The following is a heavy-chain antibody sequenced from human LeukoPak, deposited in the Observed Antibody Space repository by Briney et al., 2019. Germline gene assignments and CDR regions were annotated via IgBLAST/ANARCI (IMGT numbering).Heavy chain of an antibody. V-gene: IGHV4-34*01. D-gene: IGHD2-15*01. CDR1: GGSFSGYY. CDR2: INHSGST. CDR3: ARVLVVRDRTTTIYYGMDV. Sequence: PSETLSLTCAVYGGSFSGYYWSWIRQPPGKGLEWIGEINHSGSTNYNPSLKSRVTISVDTSKNQFSLKLSSVTATDTAVYYCARVLVVRDRTTTIYYGMDVWGQGTTVTVSS. J-gene: IGHJ6*02.